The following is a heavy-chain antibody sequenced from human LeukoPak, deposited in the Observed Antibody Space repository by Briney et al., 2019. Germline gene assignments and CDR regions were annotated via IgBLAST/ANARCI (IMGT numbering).Heavy chain of an antibody. CDR2: ISVYTGFT. CDR1: GYTFISYG. J-gene: IGHJ5*02. CDR3: GRVYDILTGSNWFDP. V-gene: IGHV1-18*01. D-gene: IGHD3-9*01. Sequence: ASVKVSCKASGYTFISYGINWVRQAPGQGLEWMGWISVYTGFTNYAQKLQGRVSMTTDTTTSTAYMELRSLRSDDTAVYYCGRVYDILTGSNWFDPWGQGTLVTVSS.